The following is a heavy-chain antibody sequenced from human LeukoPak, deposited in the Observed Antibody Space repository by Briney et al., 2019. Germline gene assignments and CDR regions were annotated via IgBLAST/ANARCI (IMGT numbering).Heavy chain of an antibody. D-gene: IGHD6-13*01. V-gene: IGHV4-39*07. CDR2: IYYSGST. Sequence: SETLSLTCTVSGGSISSSSYYWGWIRQPPGKGLEWIGSIYYSGSTYYNPSLKSRVTISVDTSKNQFSLKLSSVTAADTAVYYCARVIAAADTLGWFDPWGQGTLVTVSS. J-gene: IGHJ5*02. CDR3: ARVIAAADTLGWFDP. CDR1: GGSISSSSYY.